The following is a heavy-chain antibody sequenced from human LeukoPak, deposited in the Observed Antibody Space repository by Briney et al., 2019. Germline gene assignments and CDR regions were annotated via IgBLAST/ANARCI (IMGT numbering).Heavy chain of an antibody. CDR3: ARDLIDCSGGSCPTQGCYGMDV. D-gene: IGHD2-15*01. CDR1: GFTFSSYS. CDR2: ISSSSSYI. J-gene: IGHJ6*02. Sequence: PGGSLRLSCAASGFTFSSYSMNWVRQAPGKGLEWVSSISSSSSYIYYADSVKGRFTISRDNAKNSLYLQMNSLGAEDTAVYYCARDLIDCSGGSCPTQGCYGMDVWGQGTTVTVSS. V-gene: IGHV3-21*01.